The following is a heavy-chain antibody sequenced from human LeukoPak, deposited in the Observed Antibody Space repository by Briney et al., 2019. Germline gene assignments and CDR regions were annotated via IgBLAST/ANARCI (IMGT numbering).Heavy chain of an antibody. D-gene: IGHD6-19*01. CDR2: IDPDGSHQ. CDR3: AKGAYTQWLVALDY. V-gene: IGHV3-7*03. J-gene: IGHJ4*02. Sequence: GGSLRLSCAASGFTFSSYWMSWVRQAPGKGLEWVANIDPDGSHQYYVDSVKGRFTISKDNAKNSLYLQMNSLRAEDMALYYCAKGAYTQWLVALDYWGQGTLVTVSS. CDR1: GFTFSSYW.